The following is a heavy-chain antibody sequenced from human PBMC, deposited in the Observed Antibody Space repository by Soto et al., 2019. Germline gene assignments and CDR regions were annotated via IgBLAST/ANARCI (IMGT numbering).Heavy chain of an antibody. Sequence: SLRLSCAASGFTFSSYEVNWVRQAPGKGLEWVSYISSSGSTIYYADSVKGRFTISRDNAKNSLYLQMKSLRAEETAVYYCARHSSTAYSRSSRPAYYYYGMDVWGQGTTVTVYS. CDR2: ISSSGSTI. CDR3: ARHSSTAYSRSSRPAYYYYGMDV. J-gene: IGHJ6*02. V-gene: IGHV3-48*03. D-gene: IGHD6-6*01. CDR1: GFTFSSYE.